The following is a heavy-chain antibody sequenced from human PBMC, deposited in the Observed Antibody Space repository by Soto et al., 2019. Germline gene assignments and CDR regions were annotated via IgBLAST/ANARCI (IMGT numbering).Heavy chain of an antibody. Sequence: TAGSLRLSCVASGFTFMSSFMGWVRQAPGKGLEWVANINQDGGVTYYVDSVEGRFTIFRDNAKDSLYLQMHSLRAEDTAVYYCARYYRGSGRYFFDYWGQGTLVTVSS. CDR2: INQDGGVT. CDR1: GFTFMSSF. J-gene: IGHJ4*02. V-gene: IGHV3-7*03. CDR3: ARYYRGSGRYFFDY. D-gene: IGHD6-19*01.